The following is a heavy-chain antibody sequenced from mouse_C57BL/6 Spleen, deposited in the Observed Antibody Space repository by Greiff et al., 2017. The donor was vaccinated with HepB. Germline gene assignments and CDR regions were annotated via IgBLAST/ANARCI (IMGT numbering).Heavy chain of an antibody. Sequence: VQLQQSGAELVKPGASVKLSCKASGYTFTSYWMHWVKQRPGQGLEWIGMIHPNSGSTNYNEKFKSKATLTVDKSSSTAYMQLSSLTSEDSAVYYCARGGYGSRYCYFDVWGTGTTVTVAS. J-gene: IGHJ1*03. V-gene: IGHV1-64*01. D-gene: IGHD1-1*01. CDR2: IHPNSGST. CDR1: GYTFTSYW. CDR3: ARGGYGSRYCYFDV.